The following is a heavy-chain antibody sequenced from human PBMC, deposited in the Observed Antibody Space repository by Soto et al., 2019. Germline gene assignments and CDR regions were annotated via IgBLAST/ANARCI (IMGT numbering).Heavy chain of an antibody. J-gene: IGHJ6*02. V-gene: IGHV1-8*01. D-gene: IGHD2-8*01. CDR3: ARGNGYCTNGVCSYYYYYYGMDV. CDR1: GYTFTIYD. CDR2: MNPNSGNT. Sequence: ASVKVSCKASGYTFTIYDINWVRQATGRGLEWMGWMNPNSGNTGYAQKFQGRVTMTRNTSISTAYMELSSLRSEDTAVYYCARGNGYCTNGVCSYYYYYYGMDVWGQGTTVTVSS.